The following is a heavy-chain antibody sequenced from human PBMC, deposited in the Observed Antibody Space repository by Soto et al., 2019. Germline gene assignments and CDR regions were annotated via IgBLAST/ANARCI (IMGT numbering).Heavy chain of an antibody. CDR3: ARARSGIPFDY. CDR2: IYYSGST. CDR1: GGSISSYS. V-gene: IGHV4-59*01. Sequence: SETLSLTCTVSGGSISSYSWSWIRQPPGKGLEWIGYIYYSGSTNYNPSLKSRVTISVDTSKDQFSLKLSSVTAADTAVYYCARARSGIPFDYWGQGTLVTVSS. J-gene: IGHJ4*02. D-gene: IGHD1-1*01.